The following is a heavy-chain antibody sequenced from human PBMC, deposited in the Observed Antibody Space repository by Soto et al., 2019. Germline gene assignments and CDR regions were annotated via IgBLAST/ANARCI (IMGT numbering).Heavy chain of an antibody. D-gene: IGHD3-22*01. Sequence: SETLSLTCTVSGGSISSSSYYWGWIRQPPGKGPEWIGSIYYSGSTYYNPSLKSRVTISVDTSKNQFSLKLSSVTAADTAVYYCVRIVVVISTPDYWGKGTLVTVFS. CDR2: IYYSGST. J-gene: IGHJ4*02. CDR1: GGSISSSSYY. CDR3: VRIVVVISTPDY. V-gene: IGHV4-39*01.